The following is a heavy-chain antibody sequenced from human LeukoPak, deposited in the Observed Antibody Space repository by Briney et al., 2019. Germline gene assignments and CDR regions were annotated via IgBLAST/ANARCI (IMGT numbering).Heavy chain of an antibody. CDR3: ASLTQGGGLLFDY. J-gene: IGHJ4*02. V-gene: IGHV3-21*01. Sequence: GGSLRLSCAASGFTFSSYGINWVRQAPGKGLEWVSIISSGSSAIFSADALKGRFTISRDDAKNLLYLQMNSLRAEDTAVYYCASLTQGGGLLFDYWGQGTLVTVSS. CDR2: ISSGSSAI. CDR1: GFTFSSYG. D-gene: IGHD2-15*01.